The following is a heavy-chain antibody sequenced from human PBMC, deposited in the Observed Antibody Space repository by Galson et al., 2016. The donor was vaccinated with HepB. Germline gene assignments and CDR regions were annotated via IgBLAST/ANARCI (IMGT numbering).Heavy chain of an antibody. J-gene: IGHJ4*02. CDR3: AKDGLIAANTEPSFDF. V-gene: IGHV3-30*18. CDR1: GFRFNNYG. D-gene: IGHD4/OR15-4a*01. CDR2: KAYDGTYE. Sequence: SLRLSCAASGFRFNNYGMHWVRQAPGKGLEWVALKAYDGTYEYYADSVQGRFTISRDNSKSMLYLHMNSLRPEDTVVYYCAKDGLIAANTEPSFDFWGQGTLVTVSS.